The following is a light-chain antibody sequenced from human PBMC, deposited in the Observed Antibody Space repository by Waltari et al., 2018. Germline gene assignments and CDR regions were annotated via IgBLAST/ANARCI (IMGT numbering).Light chain of an antibody. CDR1: SSDDGGYNY. CDR3: SSYTSSSVYV. V-gene: IGLV2-14*01. CDR2: DVS. Sequence: QSALTQPASVSGSPGQSITISCTGTSSDDGGYNYVSWYQQHPGKAPKLMIYDVSKRPSGVSNRFPGSKSGNTASLTISGLQAEDEADYYCSSYTSSSVYVFGTGTKVTVL. J-gene: IGLJ1*01.